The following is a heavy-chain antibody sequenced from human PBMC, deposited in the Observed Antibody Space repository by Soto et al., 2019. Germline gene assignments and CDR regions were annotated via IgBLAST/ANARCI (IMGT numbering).Heavy chain of an antibody. CDR3: AKAVPPRGYYYGMDV. D-gene: IGHD3-10*01. CDR2: ISHDGTAK. Sequence: TGGSLRVSCAASRFTFSNYGMQCVRQAPGKGLERVAVISHDGTAKYYAASVKARFTISRENAKNSLYREMNSLRAEDTALYYCAKAVPPRGYYYGMDVWGQGTTVTVPS. J-gene: IGHJ6*02. V-gene: IGHV3-30*18. CDR1: RFTFSNYG.